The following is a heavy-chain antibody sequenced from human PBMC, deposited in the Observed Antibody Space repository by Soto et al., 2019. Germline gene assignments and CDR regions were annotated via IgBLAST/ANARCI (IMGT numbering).Heavy chain of an antibody. J-gene: IGHJ4*02. CDR1: GGSISSGDYY. CDR2: IYYSGST. CDR3: ARGGRRWLQFDYFDY. V-gene: IGHV4-30-4*01. D-gene: IGHD5-12*01. Sequence: QVQLQESGPGLVKPSQTLSLTCTVSGGSISSGDYYWSWIRQPPGKGLEWIGYIYYSGSTYYNPSLKSRVTISVDTSKNQFSLKLSSVTAADTAVYYCARGGRRWLQFDYFDYWGQGTLVTVSS.